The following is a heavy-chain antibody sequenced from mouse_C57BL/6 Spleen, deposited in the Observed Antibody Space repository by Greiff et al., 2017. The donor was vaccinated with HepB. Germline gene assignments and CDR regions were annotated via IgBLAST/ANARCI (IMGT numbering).Heavy chain of an antibody. J-gene: IGHJ1*03. Sequence: QVQLQQPGTELVKPGASVKLSCKASGYTFTDYYINWVKQRPGQGLEWIGWIYPGSGNTTYNEKFKGKATLTVDKSSSTAYMQLSSLTSEDSAFYFCARSPTVVYWYFDVWGTGTTVTVSS. CDR3: ARSPTVVYWYFDV. CDR1: GYTFTDYY. CDR2: IYPGSGNT. V-gene: IGHV1-84*01. D-gene: IGHD1-1*01.